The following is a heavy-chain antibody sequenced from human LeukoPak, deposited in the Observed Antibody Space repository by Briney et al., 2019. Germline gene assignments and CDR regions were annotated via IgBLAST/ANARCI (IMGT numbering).Heavy chain of an antibody. Sequence: ASVKVSCKASGYTFTGYYMHWVRQAPGQGLEWIGWISAYNGNTNYAQKLQGRVTMTTDTSTSTAYMELRSLRSDDTAVYYCARVQTTVTTWGRYYYYYYMDVWGKGTTVTISS. V-gene: IGHV1-18*04. CDR3: ARVQTTVTTWGRYYYYYYMDV. J-gene: IGHJ6*03. D-gene: IGHD4-17*01. CDR2: ISAYNGNT. CDR1: GYTFTGYY.